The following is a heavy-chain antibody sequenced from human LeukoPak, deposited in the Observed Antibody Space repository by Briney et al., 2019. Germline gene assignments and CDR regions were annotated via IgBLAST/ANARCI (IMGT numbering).Heavy chain of an antibody. CDR1: GGSISSYY. CDR3: AREGTAGTNLNWFDP. V-gene: IGHV4-59*01. Sequence: PSETLSLTCTVSGGSISSYYWSWFRQPPGKGLEWIGYISYSGSTNFNPSLKSRVTISVDTSKNQFSLKLSSVTAADTAVYYCAREGTAGTNLNWFDPWGQGTLVTVSS. D-gene: IGHD1-1*01. J-gene: IGHJ5*02. CDR2: ISYSGST.